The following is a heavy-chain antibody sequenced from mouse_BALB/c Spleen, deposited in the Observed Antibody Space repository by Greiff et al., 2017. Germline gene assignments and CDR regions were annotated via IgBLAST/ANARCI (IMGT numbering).Heavy chain of an antibody. V-gene: IGHV1-14*01. Sequence: EVQLQQSGPELVKPGASVKMSCKASGYTFTSYVMHWVKQKPGQGLEWIGYINPYNDGTKYNEKLKGKATLTSDKSSSTAYMELSSLTSEDSAVYYCARRGLGDYWGQGTTLTVSS. D-gene: IGHD4-1*01. CDR3: ARRGLGDY. CDR2: INPYNDGT. CDR1: GYTFTSYV. J-gene: IGHJ2*01.